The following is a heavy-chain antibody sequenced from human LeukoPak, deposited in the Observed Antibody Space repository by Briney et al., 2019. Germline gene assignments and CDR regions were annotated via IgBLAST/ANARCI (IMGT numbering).Heavy chain of an antibody. J-gene: IGHJ6*03. V-gene: IGHV4-4*07. CDR1: VGAIISYY. D-gene: IGHD2-21*01. Sequence: PSETLSLTCSVSVGAIISYYWSCIRQPAGKGPEWIGRIYPTGNTDYNPSLKTRVTMSTDLSKKQFSLRLRSVTAADTAVYYCARLKFYDSSGYSPGYYMDVWGKGTAVTVSS. CDR2: IYPTGNT. CDR3: ARLKFYDSSGYSPGYYMDV.